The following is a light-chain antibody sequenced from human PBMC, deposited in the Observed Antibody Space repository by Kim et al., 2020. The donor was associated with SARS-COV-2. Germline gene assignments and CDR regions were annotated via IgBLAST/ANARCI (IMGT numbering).Light chain of an antibody. CDR2: GAS. Sequence: VFPGERATLSCRAGQTIYSKLAWYQQVPGHSPRLLIYGASTRDTGIPARFSGSESGTEFNLTISSLQSEDFAVYYCQQYIRWPWTFGQGTKVDIK. CDR1: QTIYSK. V-gene: IGKV3-15*01. J-gene: IGKJ1*01. CDR3: QQYIRWPWT.